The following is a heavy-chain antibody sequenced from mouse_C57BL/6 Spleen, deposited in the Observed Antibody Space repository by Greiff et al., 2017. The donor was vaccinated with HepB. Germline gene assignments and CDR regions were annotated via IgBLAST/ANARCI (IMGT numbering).Heavy chain of an antibody. CDR3: AREDYGSEGFAY. V-gene: IGHV3-6*01. D-gene: IGHD1-1*01. CDR1: GYSITSGYY. CDR2: ISYDGSN. Sequence: EVQLQQSGPGLVKPSQSLSLTCSVTGYSITSGYYWNWIRQFPGNKLEWMGYISYDGSNNYKPSLKNRISITRDTSKQQFFLKLNSVTTEDTATYYCAREDYGSEGFAYWGQGTLVTVSA. J-gene: IGHJ3*01.